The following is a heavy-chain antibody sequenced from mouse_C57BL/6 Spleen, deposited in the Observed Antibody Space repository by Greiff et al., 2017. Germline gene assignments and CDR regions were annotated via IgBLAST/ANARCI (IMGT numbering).Heavy chain of an antibody. Sequence: QVQLQQPGAELVMPGASVKLSCKASGYTFTSYWMHWVKQRPGQGLEWIGEIDPSDSYTNYNQKIKGKSTLTVDESSSTAYMQLSSLTSEDSAVYYCARSGDYDDYWGQGTTLTVSS. CDR2: IDPSDSYT. D-gene: IGHD2-4*01. J-gene: IGHJ2*01. V-gene: IGHV1-69*01. CDR1: GYTFTSYW. CDR3: ARSGDYDDY.